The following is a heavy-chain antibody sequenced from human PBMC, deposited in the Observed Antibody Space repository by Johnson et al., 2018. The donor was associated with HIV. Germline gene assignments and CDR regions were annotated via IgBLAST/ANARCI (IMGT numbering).Heavy chain of an antibody. CDR1: GFTFSSYA. D-gene: IGHD3-10*01. Sequence: VQLVESGGGVVQPGRSLRLSCAASGFTFSSYAMHWVRQAPGKGLEWVAFIRYDGSNKYYADSVKGRFTISRDNSKNTLYLQMNSLRAEDTAVYYCAKDSSFSYYYGSGSYGAFDIWGQGTMVTVSS. J-gene: IGHJ3*02. V-gene: IGHV3-30*02. CDR3: AKDSSFSYYYGSGSYGAFDI. CDR2: IRYDGSNK.